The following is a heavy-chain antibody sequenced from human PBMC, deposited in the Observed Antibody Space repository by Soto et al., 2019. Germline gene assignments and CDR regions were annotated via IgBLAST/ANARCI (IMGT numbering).Heavy chain of an antibody. V-gene: IGHV3-48*01. J-gene: IGHJ4*02. CDR1: GFTFSSYS. D-gene: IGHD3-3*01. Sequence: PGGSLRLSCAASGFTFSSYSMNWVRQAPGKGLEWVSYISSSSTIYYADSVKGRFTISRDNAKNSLYLQMNSLRAEDTAVYYCARDHLVTIFGVVTQYVDYWGQGTLVTVSS. CDR3: ARDHLVTIFGVVTQYVDY. CDR2: ISSSSTI.